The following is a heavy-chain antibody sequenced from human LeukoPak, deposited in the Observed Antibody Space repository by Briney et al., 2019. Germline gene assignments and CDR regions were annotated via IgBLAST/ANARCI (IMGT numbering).Heavy chain of an antibody. V-gene: IGHV4-4*02. CDR1: GGSISSSNW. CDR2: IYHSGST. D-gene: IGHD4-17*01. CDR3: ARAPYGDYAHDAFDI. J-gene: IGHJ3*02. Sequence: PSGTLSLTCAVSGGSISSSNWWSWVRQPPGKGLEWIGEIYHSGSTNYNPSLKSRVTISVDTSKNQFSLKLSSVTAADTAVYYCARAPYGDYAHDAFDIWGQGTMVTVSS.